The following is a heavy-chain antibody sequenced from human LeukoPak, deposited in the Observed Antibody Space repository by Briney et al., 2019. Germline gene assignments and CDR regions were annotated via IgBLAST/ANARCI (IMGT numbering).Heavy chain of an antibody. D-gene: IGHD2-15*01. CDR2: IRGSGDSS. Sequence: GGSLRLSCAASGFTFSSYSMNWVRQAPGKGLEWVSSIRGSGDSSYYADSVKGRFTISRDNSKSTLFLQMNSLRAEDTAVYYCARVYCSGGSCYRYYFDYWGQGTLVTVSS. CDR1: GFTFSSYS. V-gene: IGHV3-23*01. J-gene: IGHJ4*02. CDR3: ARVYCSGGSCYRYYFDY.